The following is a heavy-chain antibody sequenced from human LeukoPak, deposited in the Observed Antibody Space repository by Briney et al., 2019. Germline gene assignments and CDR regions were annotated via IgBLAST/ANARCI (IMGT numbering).Heavy chain of an antibody. CDR3: ASHYDIDY. D-gene: IGHD3-9*01. V-gene: IGHV3-21*06. J-gene: IGHJ4*02. Sequence: GGSLRLSRAASGLTFSTYTMNWVRQAPGKGLEWVSSISSGSSYIYYAVSMKGRFTVSRDNAKNSLYLQMNSLKAEDTAVYFCASHYDIDYWGQGTLVTVSS. CDR2: ISSGSSYI. CDR1: GLTFSTYT.